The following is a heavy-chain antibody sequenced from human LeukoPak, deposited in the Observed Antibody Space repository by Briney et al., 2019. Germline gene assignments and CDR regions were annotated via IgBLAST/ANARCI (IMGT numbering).Heavy chain of an antibody. CDR3: ARQKGAAGTRWCWFDP. CDR1: GGSFSGYY. V-gene: IGHV4-34*01. J-gene: IGHJ5*02. CDR2: INHSGST. D-gene: IGHD6-13*01. Sequence: SETLSLTCAVYGGSFSGYYWSWIRQPPGKGLEWIREINHSGSTNYNPSLKSRVTISVDTSKNQFSLKLSSVTAADTAVYYCARQKGAAGTRWCWFDPWGQGTLVTVSS.